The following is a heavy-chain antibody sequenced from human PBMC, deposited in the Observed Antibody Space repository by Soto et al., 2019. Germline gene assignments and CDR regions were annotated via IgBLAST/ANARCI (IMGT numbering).Heavy chain of an antibody. D-gene: IGHD1-26*01. V-gene: IGHV3-30*18. CDR3: AKDWVGGSNNYQLDY. CDR1: GFTVSSNY. CDR2: ISHHGIRT. J-gene: IGHJ4*02. Sequence: GGSLRLSCAASGFTVSSNYMSWVRQAPGKGLQWLATISHHGIRTHYADSVMGRFTISRDNFKKVVYLHLSGLRVEDTAIYYCAKDWVGGSNNYQLDYWGQGTAVTVSS.